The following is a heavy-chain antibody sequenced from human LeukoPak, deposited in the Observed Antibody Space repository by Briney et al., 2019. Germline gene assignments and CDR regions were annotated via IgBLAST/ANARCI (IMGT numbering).Heavy chain of an antibody. V-gene: IGHV5-51*01. CDR1: GYTYTSFW. CDR2: IYPGDSDT. J-gene: IGHJ3*02. Sequence: GESLKISCKGSGYTYTSFWIGWVRQMPGKGLEWMGIIYPGDSDTRYSPSFQGQVTISADKSISTAYLQWNSLKASDTAMYYCARLRPQDAFDIWGQGTMVSVSS. CDR3: ARLRPQDAFDI.